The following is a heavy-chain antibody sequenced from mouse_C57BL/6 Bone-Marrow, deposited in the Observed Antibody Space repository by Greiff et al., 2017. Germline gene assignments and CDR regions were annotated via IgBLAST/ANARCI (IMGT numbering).Heavy chain of an antibody. CDR3: ARGGSTRDFDY. Sequence: DVQLQESGPGMVKPSQSLSLTCTVTGYSFTSGYDWHCLRHFPGNKLEWMGYISYSGSTNYNPSLKSRISITHDTTKNHYFLKLNSLTTEDTAMYYGARGGSTRDFDYWGQGTTLTVSS. J-gene: IGHJ2*01. V-gene: IGHV3-1*01. CDR1: GYSFTSGYD. CDR2: ISYSGST.